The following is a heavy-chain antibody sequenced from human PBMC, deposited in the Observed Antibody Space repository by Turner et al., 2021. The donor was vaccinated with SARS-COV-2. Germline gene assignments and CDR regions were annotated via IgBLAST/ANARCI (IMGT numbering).Heavy chain of an antibody. CDR2: IYYSGST. J-gene: IGHJ6*02. Sequence: QVHLQESGPGLVKPSETLSLTCTVSGGSVSSGRYYWSCIRQPPGKGLEWIGYIYYSGSTNYNPSLKSRVTISVDTSKNQFSMKMSSVTAADTAVYYCARDIVVGRSWSGSYPNYYGMDVWGQGTTVTVSS. CDR3: ARDIVVGRSWSGSYPNYYGMDV. V-gene: IGHV4-61*01. CDR1: GGSVSSGRYY. D-gene: IGHD1-26*01.